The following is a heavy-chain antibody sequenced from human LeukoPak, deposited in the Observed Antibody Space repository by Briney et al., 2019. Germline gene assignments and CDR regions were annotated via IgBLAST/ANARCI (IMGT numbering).Heavy chain of an antibody. J-gene: IGHJ5*02. Sequence: PSETLSLTCTLSGRSIRSYYWSWIRQPPGKGLEWIACVSYSGSTKYNPSLKSRVTISVDTSQNQLSLKLSSVTAADRAVYYCARDPGFDSSGYLNWFDPWGQGTLVTVSS. D-gene: IGHD3-22*01. CDR1: GRSIRSYY. CDR2: VSYSGST. CDR3: ARDPGFDSSGYLNWFDP. V-gene: IGHV4-59*01.